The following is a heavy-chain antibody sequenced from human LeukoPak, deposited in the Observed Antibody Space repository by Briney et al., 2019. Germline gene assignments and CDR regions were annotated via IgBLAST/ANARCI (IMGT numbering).Heavy chain of an antibody. CDR3: ARGRNGAFDY. CDR2: IHYSGST. V-gene: IGHV4-39*07. Sequence: SETLSLTCTVSGGSISSSNYYWGWIRQPPGKGLEWIGTIHYSGSTYYNPSLKSRVTISVDRSKNQFSLKLSSVTAADTAVYYCARGRNGAFDYWGQGTLVTVSS. CDR1: GGSISSSNYY. D-gene: IGHD1-1*01. J-gene: IGHJ4*02.